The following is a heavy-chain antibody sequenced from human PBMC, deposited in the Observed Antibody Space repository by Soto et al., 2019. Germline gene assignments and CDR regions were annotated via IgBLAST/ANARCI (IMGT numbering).Heavy chain of an antibody. CDR2: IKPDGNEK. V-gene: IGHV3-7*01. D-gene: IGHD3-9*01. J-gene: IGHJ4*02. CDR1: GFTFSDFW. CDR3: SRGHYNNVL. Sequence: EVQFVESGGGLVQPGGSLRLSCEASGFTFSDFWMTWVRHGPGKGLEWVANIKPDGNEKFYVDSVRGRFTISRDNARHSLYLHMNSLRVEDTAIYHCSRGHYNNVLGGQGTLVTVSS.